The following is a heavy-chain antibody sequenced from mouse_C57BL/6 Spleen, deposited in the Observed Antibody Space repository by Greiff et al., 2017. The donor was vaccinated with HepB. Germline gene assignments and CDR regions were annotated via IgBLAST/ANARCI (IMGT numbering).Heavy chain of an antibody. CDR1: GFTFTDYY. V-gene: IGHV7-3*01. CDR3: TIYYGYGDYFDY. CDR2: IRNKANGYTT. Sequence: EVKLVESGGGLVQPGGSLSLSCAASGFTFTDYYMSWVRQPPGKALEWLGFIRNKANGYTTEYSASVKGRFTISRDNSQSILYLQMNALRAEDSATYYCTIYYGYGDYFDYWGQGTTLTVSS. J-gene: IGHJ2*01. D-gene: IGHD2-2*01.